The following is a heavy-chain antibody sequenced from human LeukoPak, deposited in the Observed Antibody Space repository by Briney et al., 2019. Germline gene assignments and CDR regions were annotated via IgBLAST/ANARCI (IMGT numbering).Heavy chain of an antibody. J-gene: IGHJ4*02. CDR3: AQELIPGGF. CDR2: VGRGGTDT. CDR1: GFTFSSYG. V-gene: IGHV3-23*01. D-gene: IGHD2-2*01. Sequence: QSGGSLRLSCAASGFTFSSYGMMWVRQAPGQGLEWVSTVGRGGTDTYYADSVKGRFTISRDKSKNTLYLQMNTLRAEDTALYYCAQELIPGGFWGQGTLVTVSS.